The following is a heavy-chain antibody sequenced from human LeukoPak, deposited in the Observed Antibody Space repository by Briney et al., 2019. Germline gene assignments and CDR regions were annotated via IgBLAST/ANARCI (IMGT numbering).Heavy chain of an antibody. Sequence: GGSLRLSCAASGFTLDDCDKSWGRHAQGKGMERVSRLNWNCGSTGYADSVKGRFIISRDNAKNSLYLQTTSLRAEDTALYRCARNVGRNGGGIDYWGQGTLVTVS. D-gene: IGHD1-26*01. CDR1: GFTLDDCD. J-gene: IGHJ4*02. V-gene: IGHV3-20*01. CDR3: ARNVGRNGGGIDY. CDR2: LNWNCGST.